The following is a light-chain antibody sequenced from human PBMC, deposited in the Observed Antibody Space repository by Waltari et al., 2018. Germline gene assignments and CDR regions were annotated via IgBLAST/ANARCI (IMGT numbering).Light chain of an antibody. J-gene: IGKJ1*01. CDR1: QSLFYTSNHTNY. Sequence: DIVLTQSPESLAVSLGGRAPITCKSSQSLFYTSNHTNYLAWFQQKPGLPPSLLILWASTRESGVPDRFSASGSWTDFALTISSLQAEDVAVYYCQQYSSWTFGQGTRVDIK. V-gene: IGKV4-1*01. CDR2: WAS. CDR3: QQYSSWT.